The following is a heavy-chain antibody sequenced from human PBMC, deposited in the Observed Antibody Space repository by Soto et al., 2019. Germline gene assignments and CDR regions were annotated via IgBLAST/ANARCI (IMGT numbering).Heavy chain of an antibody. D-gene: IGHD1-26*01. V-gene: IGHV3-30*09. Sequence: GQLVESGGGEVQPGRSLRLSCAASGFKFTDFALHWVRQAPGKGLEWVAIIAYDGSEKHYADSVKGRFAISRDNPKNTLYLEMNSLRPEDTAVYFCARRAWHSYYAIDVCGQGTTVTVFS. J-gene: IGHJ6*02. CDR3: ARRAWHSYYAIDV. CDR1: GFKFTDFA. CDR2: IAYDGSEK.